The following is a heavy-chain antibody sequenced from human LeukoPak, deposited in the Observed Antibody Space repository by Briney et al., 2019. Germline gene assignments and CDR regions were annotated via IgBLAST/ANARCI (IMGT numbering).Heavy chain of an antibody. D-gene: IGHD4-17*01. Sequence: PGGSLRLSCAASGFTLSSFGMTWVRQGPGKGLERASTISGRADSTFYADSVKGRFTISRDNSKNTVYLQLNNLRDEDTAVYYCAKDSERYGVLEYWGQGTLVSVSA. J-gene: IGHJ4*02. CDR2: ISGRADST. CDR1: GFTLSSFG. CDR3: AKDSERYGVLEY. V-gene: IGHV3-23*01.